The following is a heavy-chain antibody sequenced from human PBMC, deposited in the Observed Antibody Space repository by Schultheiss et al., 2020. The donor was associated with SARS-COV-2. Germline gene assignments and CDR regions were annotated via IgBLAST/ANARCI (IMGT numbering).Heavy chain of an antibody. J-gene: IGHJ6*02. D-gene: IGHD2-15*01. CDR3: ARGRSCSGADCDSIQQGYGMDV. CDR2: ISYSGQTI. V-gene: IGHV3-48*03. CDR1: GFTFKIYE. Sequence: GGSLRLSCEAAGFTFKIYEFNWVRQAPGKGLEWVSYISYSGQTIYYGDSVKGRFTISRDNAKNSLYLQMNSLRAEDTAVYYCARGRSCSGADCDSIQQGYGMDVWGQGTTVTVSS.